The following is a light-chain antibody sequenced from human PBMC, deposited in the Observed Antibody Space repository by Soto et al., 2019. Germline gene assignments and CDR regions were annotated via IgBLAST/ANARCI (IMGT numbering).Light chain of an antibody. J-gene: IGKJ4*01. CDR3: QQRSNWPLT. CDR1: QSVSTN. CDR2: DSS. V-gene: IGKV3-11*01. Sequence: EIVLTQSPGTLSLSPGERATLSCRASQSVSTNVAWYQQKPGQAPRLLIHDSSDRATGIPARFSGSGSGTDFTLTISSLEPEDVAVYYCQQRSNWPLTFGGGTKVDIK.